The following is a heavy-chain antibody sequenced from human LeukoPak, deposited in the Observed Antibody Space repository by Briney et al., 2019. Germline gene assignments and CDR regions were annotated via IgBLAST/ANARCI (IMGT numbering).Heavy chain of an antibody. V-gene: IGHV3-20*04. Sequence: GGSLRLSCAASGLTLDDYGMSWVRRAPGKGLEGVSGINWNGGSTGYADSVKGRFTISRDNAKNSLYLQMNSLRAEDTAVYYCAELGITMIGGVWGKGTTVTISS. CDR2: INWNGGST. CDR1: GLTLDDYG. J-gene: IGHJ6*04. D-gene: IGHD3-10*02. CDR3: AELGITMIGGV.